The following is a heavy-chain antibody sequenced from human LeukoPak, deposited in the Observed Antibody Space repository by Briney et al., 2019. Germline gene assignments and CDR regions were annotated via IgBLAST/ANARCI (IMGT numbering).Heavy chain of an antibody. CDR2: IKKDGSEK. V-gene: IGHV3-7*01. CDR3: ARWRAGCSSTSCYGPQDYYYGMDV. Sequence: GGSLRLSCAASGFTFSSYWMSWVRQAPGKGLEWVANIKKDGSEKYYVDSVKGRFTISRDNAKNSLYLQMNSLRAEDTAVYYCARWRAGCSSTSCYGPQDYYYGMDVWGQGTTVTVSS. D-gene: IGHD2-2*01. CDR1: GFTFSSYW. J-gene: IGHJ6*02.